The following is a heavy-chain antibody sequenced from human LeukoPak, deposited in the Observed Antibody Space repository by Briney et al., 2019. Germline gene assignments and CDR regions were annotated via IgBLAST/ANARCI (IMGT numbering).Heavy chain of an antibody. CDR1: GFTFSSYG. Sequence: PGGSLRLSCAASGFTFSSYGMHWVRQAPGKGLEWVAVISYDGSNKYYADSVKGRFTISRDNSKNTLYLQMNSLRAEDTAVYYCARDGTFYYGSGSYLFDYWGQGTLVTVSS. J-gene: IGHJ4*02. V-gene: IGHV3-30*03. D-gene: IGHD3-10*01. CDR3: ARDGTFYYGSGSYLFDY. CDR2: ISYDGSNK.